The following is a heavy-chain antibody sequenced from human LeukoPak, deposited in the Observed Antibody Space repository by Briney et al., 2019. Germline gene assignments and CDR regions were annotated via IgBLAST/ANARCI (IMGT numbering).Heavy chain of an antibody. D-gene: IGHD6-13*01. V-gene: IGHV5-51*01. CDR1: EYSFTSYW. CDR2: TYPGDSDT. Sequence: GESLKISCKGSEYSFTSYWIGWVRQMPGKGLEWMGTTYPGDSDTRYSPSFQGQVTISADKSISTAYLQWSSLKASDTAMYYCARSTIAAAGRTHPTYFDYWGQGTLVTVSS. CDR3: ARSTIAAAGRTHPTYFDY. J-gene: IGHJ4*02.